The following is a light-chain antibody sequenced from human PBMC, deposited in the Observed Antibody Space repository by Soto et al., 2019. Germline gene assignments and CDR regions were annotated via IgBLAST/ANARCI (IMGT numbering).Light chain of an antibody. J-gene: IGKJ1*01. Sequence: EMVFTKSSATRPWAPGERATLPCRASQSVSCSYLAWYQQQPGQAPRLLIYGASSRATGIPDRCSGSGSGTSFTLTINRLGPEDFAMYYCQQYGGSPQTFGRGTKVDIK. CDR1: QSVSCSY. CDR3: QQYGGSPQT. V-gene: IGKV3-20*01. CDR2: GAS.